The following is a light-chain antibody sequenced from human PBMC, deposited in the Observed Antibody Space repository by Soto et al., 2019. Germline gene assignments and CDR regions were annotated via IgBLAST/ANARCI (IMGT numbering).Light chain of an antibody. V-gene: IGKV1-6*02. J-gene: IGKJ4*02. CDR1: QGISTD. CDR3: LPYYDYPLT. Sequence: AIQMTQSPSSLSASVGDRVTITCRASQGISTDLGWYQQKPGKAPDLLIYGASILQSGVPSRFSVSGSGTDFTLTIYSLQPEDFSTYYCLPYYDYPLTFGGGTKVEIK. CDR2: GAS.